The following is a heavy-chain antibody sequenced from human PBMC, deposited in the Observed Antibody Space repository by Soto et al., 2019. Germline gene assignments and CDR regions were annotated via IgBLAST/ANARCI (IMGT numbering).Heavy chain of an antibody. J-gene: IGHJ6*02. V-gene: IGHV3-7*05. CDR1: GFTSSSYW. Sequence: GGSLRLSCAASGFTSSSYWMSRVRQAPGKGLEWVANIKQDGSEKYYVDSVKGRFTISRDNAKNSLYLQMNSLRAEDTAVYYCARDRSSGAEWLSTIYYYGMDVWGQGTTVTVSS. CDR3: ARDRSSGAEWLSTIYYYGMDV. D-gene: IGHD3-3*01. CDR2: IKQDGSEK.